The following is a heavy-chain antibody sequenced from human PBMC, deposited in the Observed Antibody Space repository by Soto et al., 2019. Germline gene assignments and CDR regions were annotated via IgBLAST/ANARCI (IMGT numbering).Heavy chain of an antibody. CDR2: ISYDGSNK. CDR3: AKDLGRYRSSWYPRDDY. V-gene: IGHV3-30*18. D-gene: IGHD6-13*01. Sequence: QVQLVESGGGVVQPGRSLRLSCAASGFTFSSYGMHWVRQAPGKGLEWVAVISYDGSNKYYADSVKGRFTISRDNSKNTLYLQMNSLRAEDTAVYYCAKDLGRYRSSWYPRDDYWGQGTMVTVSS. CDR1: GFTFSSYG. J-gene: IGHJ4*02.